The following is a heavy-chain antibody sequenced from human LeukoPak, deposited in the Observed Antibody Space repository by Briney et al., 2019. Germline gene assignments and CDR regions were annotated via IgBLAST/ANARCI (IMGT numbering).Heavy chain of an antibody. V-gene: IGHV3-23*01. J-gene: IGHJ4*02. CDR3: AKGMGVAVVAAAMTDF. Sequence: GGSLRPSCAAFGFTFSHYAMSWVRQAPGTGLEWVSSISGSGGSPYYVDSVKGRLTISRDNSKNTMFLQMNRLRAEDTGVYYCAKGMGVAVVAAAMTDFWGQGTLVTVSS. D-gene: IGHD2-15*01. CDR2: ISGSGGSP. CDR1: GFTFSHYA.